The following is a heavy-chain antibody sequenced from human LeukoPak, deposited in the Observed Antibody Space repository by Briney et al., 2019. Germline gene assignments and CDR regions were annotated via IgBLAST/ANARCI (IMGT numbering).Heavy chain of an antibody. Sequence: GRSLRLSCAASGFTFDDYAMHWVRQAPGKGLEWVSGISWNSGSIGYADSVKGRFTISRDNAKNSLYLQMNSLRAEDTALYYCAKDQSGSYPGNWFDPWGQGTLVTVSS. J-gene: IGHJ5*02. CDR1: GFTFDDYA. V-gene: IGHV3-9*01. CDR2: ISWNSGSI. CDR3: AKDQSGSYPGNWFDP. D-gene: IGHD1-26*01.